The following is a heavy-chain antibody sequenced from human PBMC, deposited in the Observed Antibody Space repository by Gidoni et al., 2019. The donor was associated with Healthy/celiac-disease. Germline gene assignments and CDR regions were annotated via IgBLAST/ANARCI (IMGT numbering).Heavy chain of an antibody. CDR2: ISSSSSTI. D-gene: IGHD6-19*01. Sequence: EVQLVESGGGLVQPGGSLSLSCAASGFTFSRYRMNWVRQAPGKGLEWFSYISSSSSTIDYEDSVKGRFTISRDNAKNSLYLQMNSLRDEDTAVYYCARDLTVAAPRGFDYWGQGTLVTVSS. CDR3: ARDLTVAAPRGFDY. J-gene: IGHJ4*02. V-gene: IGHV3-48*02. CDR1: GFTFSRYR.